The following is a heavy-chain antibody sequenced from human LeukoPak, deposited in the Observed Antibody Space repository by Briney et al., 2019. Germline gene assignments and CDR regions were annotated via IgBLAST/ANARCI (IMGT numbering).Heavy chain of an antibody. CDR3: ARPYYGDY. CDR1: GYTFTSYW. J-gene: IGHJ4*02. D-gene: IGHD3-10*01. CDR2: IYPSDSDT. Sequence: GESLKISCKGSGYTFTSYWIGWVRQMPGKGLEWMGMIYPSDSDTRYSPSFQGQVTISADKAINTAYLQWSSLKASDTAMYYRARPYYGDYWGQGTLVTVSS. V-gene: IGHV5-51*01.